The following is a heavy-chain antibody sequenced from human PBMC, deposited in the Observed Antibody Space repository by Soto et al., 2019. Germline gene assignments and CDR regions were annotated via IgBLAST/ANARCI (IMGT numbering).Heavy chain of an antibody. V-gene: IGHV3-21*01. D-gene: IGHD3-9*01. CDR2: ISSSSYI. CDR1: GFTFSSYS. Sequence: SGGSLRLSCAASGFTFSSYSMNWVRQAPGKGLEWVSSISSSSYIYYADSVKGRFTISRDNAKNSLYLQMNSLRAEDTAVYYCARDVHYDILTGYYVKSWFDPWGQGTLVTVSS. CDR3: ARDVHYDILTGYYVKSWFDP. J-gene: IGHJ5*02.